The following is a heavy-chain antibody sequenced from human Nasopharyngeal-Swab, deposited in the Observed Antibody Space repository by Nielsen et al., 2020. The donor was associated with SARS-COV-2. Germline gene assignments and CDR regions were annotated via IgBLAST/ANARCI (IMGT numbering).Heavy chain of an antibody. CDR2: IYYSGST. Sequence: SETLYLTCTVSGGSISSGGYYWSWIRQHPGKGLEWIGYIYYSGSTYYNPSLKSRVTISVDTSKNQFSLKLSSVTAADTAVYYCARATITMIVVVDAFDIWGQGTMVTVSS. D-gene: IGHD3-22*01. V-gene: IGHV4-31*03. CDR3: ARATITMIVVVDAFDI. J-gene: IGHJ3*02. CDR1: GGSISSGGYY.